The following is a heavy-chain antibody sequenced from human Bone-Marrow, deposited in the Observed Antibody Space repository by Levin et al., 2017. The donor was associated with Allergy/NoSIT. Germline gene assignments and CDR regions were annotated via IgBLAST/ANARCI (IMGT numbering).Heavy chain of an antibody. CDR3: ARRIAVSGGHIDY. V-gene: IGHV4-59*08. D-gene: IGHD6-19*01. J-gene: IGHJ4*02. Sequence: PSETLSLTCSVSGVSITSYFWSWIRQPPGKGLEWIGYMYFTGRVEYSPYLKSRAIILVDTSKSQFLLRLSSVTAADAAAYYCARRIAVSGGHIDYWGQGTLVTVSS. CDR2: MYFTGRV. CDR1: GVSITSYF.